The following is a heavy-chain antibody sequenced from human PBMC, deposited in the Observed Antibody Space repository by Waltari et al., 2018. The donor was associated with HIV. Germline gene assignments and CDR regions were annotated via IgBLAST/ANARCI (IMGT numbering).Heavy chain of an antibody. CDR1: GGSISSYY. J-gene: IGHJ2*01. Sequence: QVQLQESGPGLVKPSETLSLTCTVSGGSISSYYWSWIRQPPGKGLEWIGYIYYSGSTNYNPSLKSRVTISVDTSKNQFSLKLSSVTAADMAVYYCARDRDRSSGSLPFHWYFDLWGRGTLVTVSS. V-gene: IGHV4-59*01. D-gene: IGHD3-22*01. CDR2: IYYSGST. CDR3: ARDRDRSSGSLPFHWYFDL.